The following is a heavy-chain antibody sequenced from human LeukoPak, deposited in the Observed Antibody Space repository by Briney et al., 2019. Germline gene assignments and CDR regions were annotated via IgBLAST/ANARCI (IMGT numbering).Heavy chain of an antibody. Sequence: ASVKVSCKASEYTFSVYYMHWVRQAPGQGLEWMGWINPNSGGTYYAQSFQGRVTMTRDTSISTAYMELSRLRSDDTAVYYCARDPGLGELSFGGFDYWGQGSLVTVSS. V-gene: IGHV1-2*02. CDR3: ARDPGLGELSFGGFDY. CDR1: EYTFSVYY. CDR2: INPNSGGT. D-gene: IGHD3-16*02. J-gene: IGHJ4*02.